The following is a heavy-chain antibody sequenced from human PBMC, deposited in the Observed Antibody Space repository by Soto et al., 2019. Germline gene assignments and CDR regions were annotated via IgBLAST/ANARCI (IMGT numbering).Heavy chain of an antibody. J-gene: IGHJ5*02. CDR1: GFSVSTSGMC. CDR2: IDWDDDK. D-gene: IGHD6-25*01. Sequence: GPTLVNPTHTLTLTCSFSGFSVSTSGMCVSWIRQPPGKALEWLARIDWDDDKYYSTSLKTRLTISKDTSKNQVVLTMTNMDPVDTATYYCARIRIAPDDGWFDPWGQGTLVTVSS. CDR3: ARIRIAPDDGWFDP. V-gene: IGHV2-70*11.